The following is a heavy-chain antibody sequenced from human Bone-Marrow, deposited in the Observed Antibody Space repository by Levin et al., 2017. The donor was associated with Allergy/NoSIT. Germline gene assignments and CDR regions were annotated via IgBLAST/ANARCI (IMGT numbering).Heavy chain of an antibody. J-gene: IGHJ6*02. V-gene: IGHV3-30-3*01. CDR2: ISYDGSNK. Sequence: GESLKISCAASGFTFSSYAMHWVRQAPGKGLEWVAVISYDGSNKYYADSVKGRFTISRDNSKNTLYLQMNSLRAEDTAVYYCARGGCGGDCYPIVYYYYGMDVWGQGTTVTVSS. CDR1: GFTFSSYA. D-gene: IGHD2-21*02. CDR3: ARGGCGGDCYPIVYYYYGMDV.